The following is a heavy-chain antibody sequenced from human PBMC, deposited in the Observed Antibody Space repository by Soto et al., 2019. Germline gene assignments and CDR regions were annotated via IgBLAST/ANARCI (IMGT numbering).Heavy chain of an antibody. J-gene: IGHJ4*02. D-gene: IGHD3-22*01. CDR2: INPNRGGT. Sequence: ASVKVSCKASGYSFTDSYMHWVRQAPGQGLEWMGWINPNRGGTNYAQKFQGWVTMTSDTFISTAYMELSRLKSDDTAVYYCARGKFYDSTTYYLDYWGQGTLVTVSS. V-gene: IGHV1-2*04. CDR1: GYSFTDSY. CDR3: ARGKFYDSTTYYLDY.